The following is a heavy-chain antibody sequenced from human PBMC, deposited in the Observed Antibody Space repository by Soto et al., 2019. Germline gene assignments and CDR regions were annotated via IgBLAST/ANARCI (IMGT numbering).Heavy chain of an antibody. CDR3: ASATVVAGTFDF. Sequence: PGGSLRLSCAGPGFAFRSYNMNWVRQSPGKGLEWVASISSGSSNIYYADSVKGRFTISRDNAKNSLYLQMDSLRAEDSAVYYCASATVVAGTFDFWGQGTLVTVSS. J-gene: IGHJ4*02. V-gene: IGHV3-21*01. CDR1: GFAFRSYN. CDR2: ISSGSSNI. D-gene: IGHD2-15*01.